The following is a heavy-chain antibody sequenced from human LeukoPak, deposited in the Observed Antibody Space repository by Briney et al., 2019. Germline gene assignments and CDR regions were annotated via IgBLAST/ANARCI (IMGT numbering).Heavy chain of an antibody. D-gene: IGHD3-9*01. CDR3: ARGSEGLRYFDWLTYDYGMDV. J-gene: IGHJ6*02. CDR1: GFTFSTYT. Sequence: GRSLRLSCAASGFTFSTYTIHWVRQAPGKGLEWVAVISNDGHFKYYADSVKGRFTISRDNSKSTLFLQMNSLTIEDTAVYYCARGSEGLRYFDWLTYDYGMDVWGQGTTVTVSS. V-gene: IGHV3-30-3*01. CDR2: ISNDGHFK.